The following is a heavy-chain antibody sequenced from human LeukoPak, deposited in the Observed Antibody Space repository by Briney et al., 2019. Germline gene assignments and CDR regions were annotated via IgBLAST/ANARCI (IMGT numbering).Heavy chain of an antibody. D-gene: IGHD6-6*01. CDR1: GFTFSSYW. CDR2: IYSGGST. Sequence: GGSLRLSCAASGFTFSSYWMNWARQAPGKGLEWVSVIYSGGSTYYADSVKGRFTISRDNSKNTLYLQMNSLRAEDTAVYYCATEYSSSSGTIDYWGQGTLVTVSS. J-gene: IGHJ4*02. CDR3: ATEYSSSSGTIDY. V-gene: IGHV3-53*01.